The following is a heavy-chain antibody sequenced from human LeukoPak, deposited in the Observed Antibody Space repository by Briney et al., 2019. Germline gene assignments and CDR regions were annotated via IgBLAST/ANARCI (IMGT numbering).Heavy chain of an antibody. D-gene: IGHD2-15*01. J-gene: IGHJ6*04. Sequence: GGSLRLSCAASGFTFSSYAMHWVRQAPGKGLEWVAVISYDGSNKYYADSVKGRFTISRDNSKNTLYLQMNSLRAEDTAVYYCASGSCQGCYYYYGMDVWGKGTTVTVSS. CDR1: GFTFSSYA. V-gene: IGHV3-30*04. CDR2: ISYDGSNK. CDR3: ASGSCQGCYYYYGMDV.